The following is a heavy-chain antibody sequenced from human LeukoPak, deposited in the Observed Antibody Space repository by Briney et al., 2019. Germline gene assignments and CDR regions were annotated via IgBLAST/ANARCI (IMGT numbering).Heavy chain of an antibody. CDR1: GYSFTSYW. CDR3: ARHHIVDAFDI. CDR2: IYPGDSDT. J-gene: IGHJ3*02. Sequence: PGESLKISCKGSGYSFTSYWIGWVRQMPGKGLEWMGIIYPGDSDTRYSPSFQGQVTISADKSISTTYLQCGSLKASDTAMYYCARHHIVDAFDIWGQETMVTVSS. V-gene: IGHV5-51*01. D-gene: IGHD2-15*01.